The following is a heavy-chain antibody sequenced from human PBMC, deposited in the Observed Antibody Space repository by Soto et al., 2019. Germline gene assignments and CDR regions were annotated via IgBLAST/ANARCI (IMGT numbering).Heavy chain of an antibody. J-gene: IGHJ5*02. D-gene: IGHD1-20*01. CDR1: GGSISSSSYY. V-gene: IGHV4-39*02. CDR2: LYYTGST. Sequence: QLQLQESGPGLVKTSETLSLTCTVPGGSISSSSYYWGWIRQPPGKGLEWIGSLYYTGSTSYNPSRKSRVTISVDTSKNHCALKPSSVTAADTAVYYCARLLGNWNRSWFDPWGQGSPVTVSS. CDR3: ARLLGNWNRSWFDP.